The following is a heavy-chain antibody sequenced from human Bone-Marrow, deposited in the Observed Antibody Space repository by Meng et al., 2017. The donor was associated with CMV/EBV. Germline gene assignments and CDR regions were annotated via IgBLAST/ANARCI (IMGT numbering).Heavy chain of an antibody. CDR3: ARGDYYDSSEGYYFYY. D-gene: IGHD3-22*01. CDR2: TYYRSKWYN. Sequence: SETLSLTCAISGDSVSSNSAAWNWIRQSPSRGLEWLGRTYYRSKWYNDYAVSVKSRITINPDTSKNQFSLQLNSVTPEDTAVYYCARGDYYDSSEGYYFYYWGQGTLVTVSS. J-gene: IGHJ4*02. V-gene: IGHV6-1*01. CDR1: GDSVSSNSAA.